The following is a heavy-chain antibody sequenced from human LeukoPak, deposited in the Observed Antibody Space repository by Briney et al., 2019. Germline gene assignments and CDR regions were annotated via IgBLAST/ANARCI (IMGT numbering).Heavy chain of an antibody. V-gene: IGHV4-4*02. CDR3: ARVNINNWHSCDY. CDR2: IYHSGSP. D-gene: IGHD1-1*01. J-gene: IGHJ4*02. CDR1: GGSISSNNW. Sequence: PSGTLALICDVSGGSISSNNWWGWVRQPPGKGLERIGEIYHSGSPNYNPALKRRVTISVDKSRNHCSLNLSSVNAAVTAVYYCARVNINNWHSCDYWGQGTLVTVSS.